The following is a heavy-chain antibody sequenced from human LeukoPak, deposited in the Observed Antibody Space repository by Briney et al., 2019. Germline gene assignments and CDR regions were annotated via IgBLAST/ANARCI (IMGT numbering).Heavy chain of an antibody. CDR1: GHTFSISW. V-gene: IGHV5-51*01. Sequence: GDSLKISCKGSGHTFSISWIGWVRQKPGEGLEWMGIIYVGDSDTRYNPSFQGQVTISADRSTSTAYLQWSSLKSSDTAIYYCARCGHYDAYRVWGQGTLVGVSS. D-gene: IGHD2-21*02. CDR3: ARCGHYDAYRV. CDR2: IYVGDSDT. J-gene: IGHJ3*01.